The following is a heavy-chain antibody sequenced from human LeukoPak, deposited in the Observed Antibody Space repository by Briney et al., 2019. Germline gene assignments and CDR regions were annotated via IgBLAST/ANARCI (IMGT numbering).Heavy chain of an antibody. Sequence: PAETLSLPCTVSGGSISSYYWRWIRQPPGKGLEWVGYIYYSGSNNYNPSLESRVTISVGTSKNQFSLKLSSVPAAHPAVYYCARVFVREWELIPQSYSDYWGEGTLLTVSS. J-gene: IGHJ4*02. V-gene: IGHV4-59*01. CDR3: ARVFVREWELIPQSYSDY. CDR2: IYYSGSN. D-gene: IGHD1-26*01. CDR1: GGSISSYY.